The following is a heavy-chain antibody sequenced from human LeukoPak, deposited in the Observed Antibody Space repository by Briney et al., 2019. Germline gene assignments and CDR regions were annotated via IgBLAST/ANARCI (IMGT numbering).Heavy chain of an antibody. Sequence: GGSLRLSCAASGFIFGRYWMSWVRQVPGKGLECVANIKQDGSETYYVDSVEGRFTISRDNAKNSLFLQMNSLRADDTALYYCARGVTSAWYLRYYFEYWGQGILVTVSS. CDR1: GFIFGRYW. CDR2: IKQDGSET. J-gene: IGHJ4*02. V-gene: IGHV3-7*03. CDR3: ARGVTSAWYLRYYFEY. D-gene: IGHD6-13*01.